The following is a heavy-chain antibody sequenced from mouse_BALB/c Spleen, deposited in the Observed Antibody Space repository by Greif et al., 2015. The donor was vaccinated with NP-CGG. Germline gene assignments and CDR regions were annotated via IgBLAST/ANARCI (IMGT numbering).Heavy chain of an antibody. CDR2: IYPGSGST. CDR3: TGRRGNYGKDY. CDR1: GYTFTSYW. Sequence: LQQSGSELVRPGASVKLSCKASGYTFTSYWMHWVKQRPGQGLEWIGNIYPGSGSTNYDEKFKSKATLTVDTSSSTAYMQRSRRTSEDSAVYYWTGRRGNYGKDYWGQGTSVTGSS. V-gene: IGHV1S22*01. J-gene: IGHJ4*01. D-gene: IGHD3-1*01.